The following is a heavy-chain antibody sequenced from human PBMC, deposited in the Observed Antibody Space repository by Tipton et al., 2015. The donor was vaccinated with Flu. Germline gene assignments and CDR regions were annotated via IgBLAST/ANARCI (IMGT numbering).Heavy chain of an antibody. CDR1: GGSISSYY. D-gene: IGHD2-2*01. Sequence: TLSLTCTVSGGSISSYYWSWIRQPPGKGLEWIGYIYYSGSTNYNPSLKSRVTISVDTSKNQFSLKLSSVTAADTAVYYCARADQYQLVDYWGQGTLVTVSS. CDR2: IYYSGST. CDR3: ARADQYQLVDY. J-gene: IGHJ4*02. V-gene: IGHV4-59*01.